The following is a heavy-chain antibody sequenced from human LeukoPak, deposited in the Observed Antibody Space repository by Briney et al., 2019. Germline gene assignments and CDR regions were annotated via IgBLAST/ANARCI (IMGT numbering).Heavy chain of an antibody. CDR1: GYPFTSYN. D-gene: IGHD3-3*02. CDR2: MNTNSGNT. Sequence: ASVKVSCKASGYPFTSYNVNWVRQATGQGLEWMGWMNTNSGNTGYSQNFQGRVTMTRDTSISTAYMELSSLRSEDTAVYYCARAGVLDFDYWGQGTLVTVSS. CDR3: ARAGVLDFDY. V-gene: IGHV1-8*01. J-gene: IGHJ4*02.